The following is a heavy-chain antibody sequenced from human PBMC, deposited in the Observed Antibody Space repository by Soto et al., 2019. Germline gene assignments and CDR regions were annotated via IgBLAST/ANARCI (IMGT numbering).Heavy chain of an antibody. J-gene: IGHJ4*02. CDR3: ARGRFLDPFDY. V-gene: IGHV4-30-2*01. CDR1: GGSISSPGYS. D-gene: IGHD3-3*01. Sequence: SETLSLTCAVSGGSISSPGYSWNWIRQPPGKGLEWIGYIYHSGSTYYNPSVKSRVTISVDKSKNQFSLRLTSVTAADTAVYYCARGRFLDPFDYWGQGTRVTVSS. CDR2: IYHSGST.